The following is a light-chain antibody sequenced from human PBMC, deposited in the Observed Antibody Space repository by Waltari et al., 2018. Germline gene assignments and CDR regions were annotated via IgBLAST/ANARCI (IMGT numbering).Light chain of an antibody. Sequence: DIQMTQSPSSLSASVGDRVTITCQASQDISNYLNWYQQKPGKAPKLLIYDASNLETGVPPTFSGSGSGTHFTFPISSLQPADIATYYRQQYDNLSLPFGQGTRLEIK. J-gene: IGKJ5*01. CDR3: QQYDNLSLP. V-gene: IGKV1-33*01. CDR1: QDISNY. CDR2: DAS.